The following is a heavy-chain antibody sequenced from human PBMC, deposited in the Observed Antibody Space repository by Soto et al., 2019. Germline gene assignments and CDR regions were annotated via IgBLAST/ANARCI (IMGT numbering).Heavy chain of an antibody. Sequence: GGSLRLSCVASGFTFSSSALSWVRQAPGKGLEWVSYISSSGSTIYYADSVKGRFTISRDNAKNSLYLQMNSLRAEDTAVHYCARLSPPFDYWGQGTLVTVS. CDR1: GFTFSSSA. J-gene: IGHJ4*02. V-gene: IGHV3-48*04. CDR3: ARLSPPFDY. CDR2: ISSSGSTI.